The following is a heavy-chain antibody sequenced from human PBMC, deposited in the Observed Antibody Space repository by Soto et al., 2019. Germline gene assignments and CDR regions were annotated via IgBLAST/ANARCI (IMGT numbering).Heavy chain of an antibody. CDR1: GYTFTSYA. CDR3: ARSHCSSTSCHPWFDP. CDR2: INAGNGNT. V-gene: IGHV1-3*01. J-gene: IGHJ5*02. D-gene: IGHD2-2*01. Sequence: QVPLVQSGAEVKKPGASVKVSCKASGYTFTSYAMHWVRQAPGQRLEWMGWINAGNGNTKYSQKFQGRVTITRDTSASTAYMELSSLRSEDTAVYYCARSHCSSTSCHPWFDPWGQGTLVTVSS.